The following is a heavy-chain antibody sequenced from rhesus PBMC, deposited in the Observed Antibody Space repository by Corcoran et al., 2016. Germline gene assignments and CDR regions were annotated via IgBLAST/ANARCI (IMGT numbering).Heavy chain of an antibody. Sequence: QVQLQESGPGLVKPSETLSLTCAVSGGSISGYYYWSWIRQPPGNGLEWIGSIYGSGGSNYLNPSRKSRVTLSVDTSKNQFSLKLSSVTAADTAVYYCASAPGDTAGTPEIDYWGQGVLVTVSS. J-gene: IGHJ4*01. CDR3: ASAPGDTAGTPEIDY. CDR2: IYGSGGSN. V-gene: IGHV4S14*01. CDR1: GGSISGYYY. D-gene: IGHD5-42*01.